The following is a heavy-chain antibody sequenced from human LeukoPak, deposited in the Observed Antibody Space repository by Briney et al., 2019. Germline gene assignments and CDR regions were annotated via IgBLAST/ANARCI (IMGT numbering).Heavy chain of an antibody. Sequence: SGTLSLTCAVSGGSISSSNWWSWVRQPPGKGLAWIGEIYHSGSTNYNPSLKSRVTISVDKSKNQFSLKLSSVTAADTAVYYCARDVGYSSGWSDYWGQGTLVTVS. D-gene: IGHD6-19*01. CDR3: ARDVGYSSGWSDY. V-gene: IGHV4-4*02. CDR1: GGSISSSNW. J-gene: IGHJ4*02. CDR2: IYHSGST.